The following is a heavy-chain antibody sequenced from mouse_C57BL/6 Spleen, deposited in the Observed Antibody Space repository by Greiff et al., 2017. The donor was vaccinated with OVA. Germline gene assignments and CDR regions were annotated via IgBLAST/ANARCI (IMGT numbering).Heavy chain of an antibody. V-gene: IGHV1-81*01. CDR3: AIPIDGYYSWFAY. J-gene: IGHJ3*01. CDR2: IYPRSGNT. D-gene: IGHD2-3*01. CDR1: GYTFTSYG. Sequence: QVQLQQSGAELARPGASVKLSCKASGYTFTSYGISWVKQRTGQGLEWIGEIYPRSGNTYYNEKFKGKATLTADKSSSTAYMELRSLTSEDSAVYFCAIPIDGYYSWFAYWGQGTLVTVSA.